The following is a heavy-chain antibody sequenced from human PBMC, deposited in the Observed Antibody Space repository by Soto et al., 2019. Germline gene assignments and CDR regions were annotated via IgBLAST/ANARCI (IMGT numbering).Heavy chain of an antibody. CDR1: GFTFSSYS. J-gene: IGHJ4*02. D-gene: IGHD1-26*01. Sequence: GGSLRLSCAASGFTFSSYSMNWVRQAPGKGLEWVSSISSSSSYIYYADSVKGRFTISRDNAKNSLYLQMNSLRAEDTAVYYCARDNSGSYQFDYWGQGALVTVSS. CDR3: ARDNSGSYQFDY. CDR2: ISSSSSYI. V-gene: IGHV3-21*01.